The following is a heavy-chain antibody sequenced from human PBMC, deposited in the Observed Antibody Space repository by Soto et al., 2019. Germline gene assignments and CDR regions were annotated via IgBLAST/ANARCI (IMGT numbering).Heavy chain of an antibody. CDR1: GGSISSGGYY. J-gene: IGHJ5*02. CDR3: ARIHSRSWYLLGWLDP. CDR2: IYYIGST. Sequence: SETLSLTCTVSGGSISSGGYYWSWIRQHPGKGLEWIGYIYYIGSTYYNPSLKSRVTISVDTSKNQFSLKLSSVTAADTAVYYCARIHSRSWYLLGWLDPWGQGTLVTVYS. D-gene: IGHD6-13*01. V-gene: IGHV4-31*03.